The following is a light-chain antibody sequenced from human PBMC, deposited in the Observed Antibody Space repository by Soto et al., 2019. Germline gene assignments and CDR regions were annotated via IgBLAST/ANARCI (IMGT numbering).Light chain of an antibody. CDR2: DVS. CDR3: SSYTSSSPCV. V-gene: IGLV2-14*01. CDR1: SSDVGGYNY. Sequence: QSVLTQPASVSGSPGQSITISCTGTSSDVGGYNYVSWYQQHPGKAPKLMIYDVSNRPSGVSNRFSGSKSGNTAPLTISGLQAEDEADYYCSSYTSSSPCVFGGGTKLTVL. J-gene: IGLJ2*01.